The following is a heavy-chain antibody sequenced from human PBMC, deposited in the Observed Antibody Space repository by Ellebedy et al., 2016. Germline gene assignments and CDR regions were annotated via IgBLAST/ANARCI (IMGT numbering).Heavy chain of an antibody. V-gene: IGHV1-18*04. Sequence: ASVKVSXKASGYSFTNYGISWVRQAPGQGLEWVGWVSGYNGDTKYAQKLQGRVTMTTDTSTTTAYMELRSLRSDDTAVYYCARAPSSGHSPFWYWGQGTLVTVSP. D-gene: IGHD3-3*01. CDR3: ARAPSSGHSPFWY. CDR1: GYSFTNYG. J-gene: IGHJ4*02. CDR2: VSGYNGDT.